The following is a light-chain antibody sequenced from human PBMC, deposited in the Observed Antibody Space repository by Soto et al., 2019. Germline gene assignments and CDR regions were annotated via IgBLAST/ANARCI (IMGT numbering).Light chain of an antibody. CDR1: QSVSSSY. CDR3: QQYGSSPT. V-gene: IGKV3-20*01. Sequence: EIVLPKSTGTLSLSPGERATLSCRASQSVSSSYLAWYQQKPGQAPRLLIYGASSRATGIPDRFSGSGSGTDFTLTISRLEPEDFAVYYCQQYGSSPTFGQGTKVDIK. J-gene: IGKJ1*01. CDR2: GAS.